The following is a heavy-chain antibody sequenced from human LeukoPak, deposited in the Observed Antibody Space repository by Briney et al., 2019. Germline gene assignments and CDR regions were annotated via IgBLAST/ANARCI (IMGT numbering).Heavy chain of an antibody. J-gene: IGHJ3*02. D-gene: IGHD6-13*01. CDR2: IYYSGST. V-gene: IGHV4-39*07. CDR3: ARDRSSLAAAGARRPLDAFDI. Sequence: SETLSLTCTVSGGSISSSSYYWGWIRQPPGKGLEWIGSIYYSGSTYYNPSLKSRVTISVDTSKNQFSLKLSSVTAADTAVYYCARDRSSLAAAGARRPLDAFDIWGQGTMVTVSS. CDR1: GGSISSSSYY.